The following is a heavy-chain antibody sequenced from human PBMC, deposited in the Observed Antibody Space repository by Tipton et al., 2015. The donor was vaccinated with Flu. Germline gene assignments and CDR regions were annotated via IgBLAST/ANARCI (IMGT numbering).Heavy chain of an antibody. CDR2: IYTGGGT. CDR3: AGDTRYSGTYSNY. V-gene: IGHV3-53*01. D-gene: IGHD1-26*01. J-gene: IGHJ4*02. Sequence: SLRLSCVGSRITFANYAMNWVRQSPGKGLEWVSIIYTGGGTYYADSVEGRFTISRDKSKNTVYLQMNSLRVEDTAVYYCAGDTRYSGTYSNYWGQGTLVTVSS. CDR1: RITFANYA.